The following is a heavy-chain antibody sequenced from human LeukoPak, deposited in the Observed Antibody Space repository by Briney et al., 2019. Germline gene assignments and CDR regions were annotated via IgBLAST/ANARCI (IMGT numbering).Heavy chain of an antibody. CDR2: ISYDGSNK. CDR1: GFTFSSYG. Sequence: GRSLRLSCAASGFTFSSYGMHWVRQASGKGLEWVAVISYDGSNKYYADSVKGRFTISRDNSKNTLYLQMNSLRAEDTAVYYCAKDRKSSSWYIFDYWGQGTLVTVSS. V-gene: IGHV3-30*18. D-gene: IGHD6-13*01. J-gene: IGHJ4*02. CDR3: AKDRKSSSWYIFDY.